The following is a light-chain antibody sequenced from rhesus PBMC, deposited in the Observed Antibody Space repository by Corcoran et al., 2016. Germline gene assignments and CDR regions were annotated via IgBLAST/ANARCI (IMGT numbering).Light chain of an antibody. J-gene: IGKJ2*01. V-gene: IGKV3-42*03. Sequence: EIVMTQSPATLSLSPGERATLSCRASQSVSSSLAWYQQKPGQAPRFFIYGASSRATGNPDRFSGSGSGTEFTLPIRSLEPEDFAVYYCQQYSNWPYSFGQGTKVEIK. CDR3: QQYSNWPYS. CDR2: GAS. CDR1: QSVSSS.